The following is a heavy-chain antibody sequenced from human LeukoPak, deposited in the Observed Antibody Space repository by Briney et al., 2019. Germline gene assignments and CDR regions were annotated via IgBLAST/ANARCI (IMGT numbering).Heavy chain of an antibody. J-gene: IGHJ4*01. V-gene: IGHV3-48*03. Sequence: GGSLRLSCAASGFTFSSYEMNWVRQAPGKGLEWVSYISSSGSTIYYADSVKGRFTISRDNAKNSLYLQMNSLRAEKRVVNYGGGRETALVGGPFDYWGQEPWSPSPQ. D-gene: IGHD3-16*01. CDR2: ISSSGSTI. CDR3: GGRETALVGGPFDY. CDR1: GFTFSSYE.